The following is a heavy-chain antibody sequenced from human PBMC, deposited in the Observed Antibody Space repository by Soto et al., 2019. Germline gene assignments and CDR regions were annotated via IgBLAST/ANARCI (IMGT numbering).Heavy chain of an antibody. D-gene: IGHD2-15*01. J-gene: IGHJ4*02. CDR1: GYTFTTCG. CDR3: VRDDCSGDTCYLGH. CDR2: ISTYNGHT. Sequence: AASVKVSCKGCGYTFTTCGMSWVRQAHGQGLEWMGWISTYNGHTKYSQKFQDRVTLTTDTSTSTAYMELRGLRSDDTAVYYCVRDDCSGDTCYLGHWGQGTLVTVSS. V-gene: IGHV1-18*01.